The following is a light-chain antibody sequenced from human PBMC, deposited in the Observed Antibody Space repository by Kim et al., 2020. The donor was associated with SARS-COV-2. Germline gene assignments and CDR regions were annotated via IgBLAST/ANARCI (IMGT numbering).Light chain of an antibody. CDR1: QSVRSSY. CDR3: QQYGSSWT. CDR2: GAS. J-gene: IGKJ1*01. V-gene: IGKV3-20*01. Sequence: LFLGETATLPCKASQSVRSSYLAWYQQKPGQAPRLLIYGASSRATGITDRFSGSGSGTDVTLTISRLEPDDFAVYYCQQYGSSWTFGQGAKVEIK.